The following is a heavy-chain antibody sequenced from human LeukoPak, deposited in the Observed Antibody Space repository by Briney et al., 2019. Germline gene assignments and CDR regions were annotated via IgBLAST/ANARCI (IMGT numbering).Heavy chain of an antibody. CDR2: ISAYNGNT. J-gene: IGHJ4*02. Sequence: EASVKVSCKASGYTFTSYGISWVRQAPGQGLEWMGWISAYNGNTNYAQKLQGRVTMTTDTSTSTAYMELRSLRSDDTAVYYCARRGEYDYVWGSYRASYYFDYWGQGTLVTVSS. CDR3: ARRGEYDYVWGSYRASYYFDY. V-gene: IGHV1-18*01. CDR1: GYTFTSYG. D-gene: IGHD3-16*02.